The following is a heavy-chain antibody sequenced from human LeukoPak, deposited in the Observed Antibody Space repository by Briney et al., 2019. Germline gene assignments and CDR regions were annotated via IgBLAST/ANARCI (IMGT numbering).Heavy chain of an antibody. J-gene: IGHJ3*02. V-gene: IGHV3-9*01. D-gene: IGHD2-21*02. CDR1: GFTFSSYA. CDR2: ISWNSGSI. Sequence: GGSLRLSCAASGFTFSSYAMHWVRQAPGKGLEWVSGISWNSGSIGYADSVKGRFTISRDNAKNSLYLQMNSLRAEDTALYYCAKVLIVVVTYDAFDIWGQGTMVTVSS. CDR3: AKVLIVVVTYDAFDI.